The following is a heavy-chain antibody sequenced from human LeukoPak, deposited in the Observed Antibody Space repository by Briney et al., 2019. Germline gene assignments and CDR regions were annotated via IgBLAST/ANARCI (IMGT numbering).Heavy chain of an antibody. D-gene: IGHD3-10*01. Sequence: GGSLRLSCAASGFTFSDYGMHWVRQAPGKGLEWVAVIWSDGSNKYYADSVKGRFTISRDNSKNTLYLQMNSLRAEDTAVYHCARIYGSGSYYTAPLDYWGQGTLVTVSS. CDR2: IWSDGSNK. CDR1: GFTFSDYG. J-gene: IGHJ4*02. V-gene: IGHV3-33*01. CDR3: ARIYGSGSYYTAPLDY.